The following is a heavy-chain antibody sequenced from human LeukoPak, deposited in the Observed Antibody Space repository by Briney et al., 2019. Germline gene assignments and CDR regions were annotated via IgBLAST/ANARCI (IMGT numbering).Heavy chain of an antibody. CDR1: GFTFSSYG. CDR2: ISGSGGST. D-gene: IGHD3-10*01. Sequence: PGGTLRLSCAASGFTFSSYGMSWVRQAPGKGLEWVSAISGSGGSTYYADSVKGRFTISRDNSKNTLYLQMNSLRAEDTAVYYCAKEVGMVRGVDLFDYWGQGTLVTVSS. CDR3: AKEVGMVRGVDLFDY. J-gene: IGHJ4*02. V-gene: IGHV3-23*01.